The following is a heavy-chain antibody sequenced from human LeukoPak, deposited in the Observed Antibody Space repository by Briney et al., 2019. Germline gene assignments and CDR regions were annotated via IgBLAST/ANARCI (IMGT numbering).Heavy chain of an antibody. D-gene: IGHD4-11*01. V-gene: IGHV1-69*13. Sequence: SVKVSCKASGYTFTGYYMHWVRQAPGQGLEWMGGIIPIFGTANYAQKFQGRVTITADESTSTAYMELSSLRSEDTAVYYCARAGTTVTYYYYYYMDVWGKGTTVTVSS. CDR1: GYTFTGYY. CDR3: ARAGTTVTYYYYYYMDV. CDR2: IIPIFGTA. J-gene: IGHJ6*03.